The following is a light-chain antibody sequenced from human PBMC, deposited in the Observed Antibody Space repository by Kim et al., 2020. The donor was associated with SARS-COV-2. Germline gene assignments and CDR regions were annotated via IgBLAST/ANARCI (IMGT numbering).Light chain of an antibody. CDR2: GAS. V-gene: IGKV3-20*01. CDR1: QAIGTKS. CDR3: QQYGYSPQT. Sequence: EIVLTQSPDTLSLSPGEGAILSCRASQAIGTKSLAWYQQKPGQAPRLLIYGASNRATGTPDRFSGSGSGTDYTLTINRLEPEDFSMYYCQQYGYSPQTFGQGTKVDI. J-gene: IGKJ1*01.